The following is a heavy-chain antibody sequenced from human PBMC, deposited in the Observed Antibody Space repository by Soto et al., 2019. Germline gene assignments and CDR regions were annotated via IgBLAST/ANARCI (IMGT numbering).Heavy chain of an antibody. J-gene: IGHJ4*01. CDR1: GFTFSSYW. V-gene: IGHV3-74*01. CDR2: INSDGSST. D-gene: IGHD3-22*01. Sequence: EVQLVESGGGLVQPGGSLRLSCAASGFTFSSYWMHWVRQAPGKGLVWVSRINSDGSSTSYADSVKGRFTISRDNAKNTLYLKMHSLRAEDTAVYYCARVPWLLPALDYWGQGTLVTVSS. CDR3: ARVPWLLPALDY.